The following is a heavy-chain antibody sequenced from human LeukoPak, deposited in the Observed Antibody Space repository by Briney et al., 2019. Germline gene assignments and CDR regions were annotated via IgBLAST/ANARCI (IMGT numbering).Heavy chain of an antibody. CDR1: GYTFTGYY. J-gene: IGHJ4*02. CDR2: INPNSGGT. Sequence: ASVKVSCKASGYTFTGYYMHWVRQAPGQGLEWMGWINPNSGGTNYAQKFQGWVTMTRDTSISTAYMELSRLRSDDTAVYYCARGPGVVVPAAIPIDYWGQGTLVTVSS. CDR3: ARGPGVVVPAAIPIDY. D-gene: IGHD2-2*01. V-gene: IGHV1-2*04.